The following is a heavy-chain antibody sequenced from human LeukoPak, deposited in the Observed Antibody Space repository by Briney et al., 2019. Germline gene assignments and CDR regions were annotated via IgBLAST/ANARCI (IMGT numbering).Heavy chain of an antibody. CDR3: AKDSSGWTIDY. V-gene: IGHV3-23*01. CDR2: ISDSGGST. Sequence: GGSLRLSCAASGFTFSSFAMSWVRQAPGKGLEWVSVISDSGGSTYYAGSVKGRFTVSRDNSKNTLYLQMSSLRAEDTAVYYCAKDSSGWTIDYPGQGTLVTVSS. D-gene: IGHD6-19*01. CDR1: GFTFSSFA. J-gene: IGHJ4*02.